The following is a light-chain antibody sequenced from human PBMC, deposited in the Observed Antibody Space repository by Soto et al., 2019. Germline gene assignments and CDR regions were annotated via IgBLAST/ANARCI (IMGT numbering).Light chain of an antibody. V-gene: IGKV3-20*01. CDR3: LQYDTSPPRYT. Sequence: EGVLTQSPGTLSLSPGERATLSCRASQSVSRRYLAWYQQKPGQAPRLLIFGPSSRATGIPDRFSGSGSWRGFTLTISSLEPEDFAVDYCLQYDTSPPRYTFGQGTKLEIK. J-gene: IGKJ2*01. CDR1: QSVSRRY. CDR2: GPS.